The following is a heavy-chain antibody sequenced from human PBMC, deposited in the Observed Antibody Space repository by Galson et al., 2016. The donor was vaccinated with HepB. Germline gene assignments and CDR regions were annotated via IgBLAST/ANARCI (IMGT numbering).Heavy chain of an antibody. CDR1: GGTFRRNG. Sequence: SVKVSCKASGGTFRRNGISWVRQAPGQGPEWMGGIVPMSGTPNYAQRFQGRVTITADESTRTVYMELRNLGSEDTAIFYCARAPGGGDYFDNWGQGTLVSVSS. J-gene: IGHJ4*02. V-gene: IGHV1-69*13. CDR3: ARAPGGGDYFDN. D-gene: IGHD3-10*01. CDR2: IVPMSGTP.